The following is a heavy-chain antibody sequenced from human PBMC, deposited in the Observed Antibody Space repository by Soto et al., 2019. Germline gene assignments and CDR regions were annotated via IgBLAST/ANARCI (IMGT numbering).Heavy chain of an antibody. CDR2: IYWDDDK. D-gene: IGHD3-16*02. J-gene: IGHJ3*02. CDR1: GFSLSTSGVG. V-gene: IGHV2-5*02. Sequence: QITLKESGPTLVKPTQTLTLTCTFSGFSLSTSGVGVGWIRQPPGKALEWLALIYWDDDKRYSPSLKSRLTITKDTSKNQVVLTITNRDPVDTATYYCAHSYDYVWGSYRGDAFDIWGQGTMVTVSS. CDR3: AHSYDYVWGSYRGDAFDI.